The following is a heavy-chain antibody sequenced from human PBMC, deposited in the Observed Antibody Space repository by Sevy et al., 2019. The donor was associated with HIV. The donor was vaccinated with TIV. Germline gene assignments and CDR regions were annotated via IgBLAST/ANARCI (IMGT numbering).Heavy chain of an antibody. V-gene: IGHV4-61*08. Sequence: SETLSLTCTVSGGSVSSGGHYWGWVRQPPGKGLEWIGYIHYSGNTNYNPSLKSRVTISVDTSKEQFSLKLSSVTAADTAVYYCARDRSIAVVINGMDVWGQGTTVTVS. CDR1: GGSVSSGGHY. J-gene: IGHJ6*02. CDR3: ARDRSIAVVINGMDV. CDR2: IHYSGNT. D-gene: IGHD3-3*01.